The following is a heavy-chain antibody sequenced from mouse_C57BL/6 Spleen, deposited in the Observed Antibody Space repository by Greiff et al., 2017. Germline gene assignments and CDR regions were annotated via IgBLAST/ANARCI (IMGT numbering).Heavy chain of an antibody. CDR2: ISDGGSYT. D-gene: IGHD4-1*01. J-gene: IGHJ2*01. Sequence: DVMLVESGGGLVKPGGSLKLSCAASGFTFSSYAMSWVRQTPEKRLEWVATISDGGSYTYYPDNVKGRFTISRDNAKNNLYLQMSHLKSEDTAMYYCARDSGLPPGTWSYFDYWGQGTPLTVSP. CDR1: GFTFSSYA. CDR3: ARDSGLPPGTWSYFDY. V-gene: IGHV5-4*01.